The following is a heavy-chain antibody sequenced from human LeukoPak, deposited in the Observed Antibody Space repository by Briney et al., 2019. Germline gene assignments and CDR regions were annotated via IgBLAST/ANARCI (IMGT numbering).Heavy chain of an antibody. J-gene: IGHJ6*03. Sequence: ASVKVSCKASGYTFKDYYVHWVRQAPGHGLEWMGWINPDSGHTRYAQNFQGRVTMTRDTSITTAYMELSRLTSDGTAVFYCARVIESRTGRYYYYYIDVWGKGTTVTVS. CDR3: ARVIESRTGRYYYYYIDV. V-gene: IGHV1-2*02. D-gene: IGHD1-14*01. CDR1: GYTFKDYY. CDR2: INPDSGHT.